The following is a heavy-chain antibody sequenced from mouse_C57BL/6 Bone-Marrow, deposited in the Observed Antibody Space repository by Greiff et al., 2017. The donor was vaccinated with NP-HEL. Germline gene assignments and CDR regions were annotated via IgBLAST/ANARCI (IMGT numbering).Heavy chain of an antibody. D-gene: IGHD2-5*01. Sequence: EVKLMESGGGLVKPGGSLKLSCAASGFTFSSYAMSWVRQTPEKRLEWVATISDGGSYTYYPDNVKGRFTISRDNAKNNLYLQMSHLKSEDTAMYYCARDLTTIVTPFYYWGQGTTLTVSS. CDR1: GFTFSSYA. V-gene: IGHV5-4*01. CDR2: ISDGGSYT. J-gene: IGHJ2*01. CDR3: ARDLTTIVTPFYY.